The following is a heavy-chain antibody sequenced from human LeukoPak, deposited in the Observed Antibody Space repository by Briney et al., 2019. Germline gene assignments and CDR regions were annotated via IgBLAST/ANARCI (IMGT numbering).Heavy chain of an antibody. Sequence: GGSLRLSCAASGFTFSSYAMSWVRQAPGKGLEWVSAISGSGGSTYYADSVKGRFTISRDNSKNTLYLQMNSLRAEDTAVYYCAKDPAYSYGRNDAFDIWGQGTMVTVSS. CDR3: AKDPAYSYGRNDAFDI. J-gene: IGHJ3*02. CDR1: GFTFSSYA. D-gene: IGHD5-18*01. V-gene: IGHV3-23*01. CDR2: ISGSGGST.